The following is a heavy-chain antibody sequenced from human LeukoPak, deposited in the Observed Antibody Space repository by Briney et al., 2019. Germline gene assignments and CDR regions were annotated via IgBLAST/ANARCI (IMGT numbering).Heavy chain of an antibody. J-gene: IGHJ4*02. CDR1: GFTFSNYG. Sequence: GGSLRLSCAASGFTFSNYGMHWGRQAPGQGLEWVAFTRNDESNKYYADSVKGRFTISRDNSKNTLYLQMNSLRADDTSVYYCSSRYTDGGGYWGQGTLVTVSS. CDR2: TRNDESNK. D-gene: IGHD5-18*01. V-gene: IGHV3-30*02. CDR3: SSRYTDGGGY.